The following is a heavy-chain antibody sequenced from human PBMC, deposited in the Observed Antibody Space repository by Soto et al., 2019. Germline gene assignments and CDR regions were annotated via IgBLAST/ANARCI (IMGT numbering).Heavy chain of an antibody. CDR1: GGSFSTYY. CDR2: VNHSGSS. J-gene: IGHJ3*02. Sequence: SETLSLTCAVSGGSFSTYYYNWIRQSPGKGLEWIGEVNHSGSSSYSPSLKSRVTISLDTSKNQFSLKLTSVTAAGTAVYYCARGGSSDWQVALDIWGQGTMVTV. CDR3: ARGGSSDWQVALDI. D-gene: IGHD6-19*01. V-gene: IGHV4-34*01.